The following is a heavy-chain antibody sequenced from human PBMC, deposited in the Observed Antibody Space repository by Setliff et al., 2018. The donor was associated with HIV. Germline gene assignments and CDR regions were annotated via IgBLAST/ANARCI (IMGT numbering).Heavy chain of an antibody. V-gene: IGHV4-31*03. D-gene: IGHD2-21*01. J-gene: IGHJ4*02. CDR1: GGSIRTGGYY. CDR3: ARASRWGSIPFDY. Sequence: SLTCTVSGGSIRTGGYYWSWIRQHPGKGLEWIGYIYNSGGTYYNPSLKSRITMSIDTSKNQFSLKLNSVTAADTAVYFCARASRWGSIPFDYWGQGTLVTVSS. CDR2: IYNSGGT.